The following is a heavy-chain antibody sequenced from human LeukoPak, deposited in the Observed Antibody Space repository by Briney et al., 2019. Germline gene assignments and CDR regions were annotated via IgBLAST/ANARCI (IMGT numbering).Heavy chain of an antibody. D-gene: IGHD2-2*01. CDR3: ARVAPYCSSTSCLIDY. V-gene: IGHV3-21*01. Sequence: PGGSLRLSCAASGFTFSSYSMSWVRQAPGKGLEWVSSISSSSSYIYYADSVKGRFTISRDNAKNSLYLQMNSLRAEDTAVYYCARVAPYCSSTSCLIDYWGQGTLVTVSS. J-gene: IGHJ4*02. CDR2: ISSSSSYI. CDR1: GFTFSSYS.